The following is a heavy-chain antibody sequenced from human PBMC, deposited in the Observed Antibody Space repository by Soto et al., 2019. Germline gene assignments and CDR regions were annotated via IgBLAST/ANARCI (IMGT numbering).Heavy chain of an antibody. Sequence: LRLSCAASGFTFSSYGMHWVRQAPGKGLEWVAVISYDGSNKYYADSVKGRFTISRDNSKNTLYLQMNSLRAEDTAVYYCAKEGYSSSWYRGIWGQGTMVTVSS. V-gene: IGHV3-30*18. CDR1: GFTFSSYG. D-gene: IGHD6-13*01. J-gene: IGHJ3*02. CDR3: AKEGYSSSWYRGI. CDR2: ISYDGSNK.